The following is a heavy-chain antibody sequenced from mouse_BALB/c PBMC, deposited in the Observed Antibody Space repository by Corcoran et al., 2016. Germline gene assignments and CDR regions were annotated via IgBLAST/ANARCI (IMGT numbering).Heavy chain of an antibody. CDR2: IDPANGNT. CDR3: ARYDGYVGMDY. Sequence: EVQLQQSGAELVKPGASVKLSCTASGFNIKDTYMHWVKQRPEQGLEWIGRIDPANGNTKYDPKFQGKATITADTSSNTAYLQLSSLTSEDTAVYYCARYDGYVGMDYWGQGTSVTVSS. J-gene: IGHJ4*01. D-gene: IGHD2-3*01. CDR1: GFNIKDTY. V-gene: IGHV14-3*02.